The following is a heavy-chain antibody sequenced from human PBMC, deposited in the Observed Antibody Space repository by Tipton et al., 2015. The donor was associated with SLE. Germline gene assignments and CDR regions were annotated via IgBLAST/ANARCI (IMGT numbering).Heavy chain of an antibody. V-gene: IGHV5-51*01. CDR3: ARLGGYCSGGSCYYYYYMDV. D-gene: IGHD2-15*01. CDR1: GFTFSDYT. J-gene: IGHJ6*03. Sequence: SLRLSCAASGFTFSDYTMNWVRQAPGKGLEWMGNIYPDEYSIIYSPSFEGQVTISADKSISTAYLQWSSLKASDTAMYYCARLGGYCSGGSCYYYYYMDVWGKGTTVTVSS. CDR2: IYPDEYSI.